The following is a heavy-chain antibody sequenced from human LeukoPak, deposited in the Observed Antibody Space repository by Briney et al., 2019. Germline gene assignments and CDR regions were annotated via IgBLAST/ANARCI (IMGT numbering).Heavy chain of an antibody. Sequence: ASVKVSCKASGYTFTSYYMHWVRQAPGQGLEWMGIINPSGGSTSYAQKFQGRVTMTRDMSTSTVYMELSSLRSEDTAVYYCARDRKLRLGELSIPTPGYYYYMDVWGKGTTVTISS. CDR3: ARDRKLRLGELSIPTPGYYYYMDV. CDR2: INPSGGST. D-gene: IGHD3-16*02. J-gene: IGHJ6*03. CDR1: GYTFTSYY. V-gene: IGHV1-46*01.